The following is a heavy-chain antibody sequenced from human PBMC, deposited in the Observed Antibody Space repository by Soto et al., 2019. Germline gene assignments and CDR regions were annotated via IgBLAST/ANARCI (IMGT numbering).Heavy chain of an antibody. Sequence: GASVKVSCKASGYSFTRYGIGWARQAPGQGLEWMGWINAYNGNTNYAQNRQGRLTLTTDTSTTTAYMELRSLRSNDTAIYYCAMVDVYVTPSPQDVWGQGTTVTVSS. CDR2: INAYNGNT. D-gene: IGHD3-16*01. CDR3: AMVDVYVTPSPQDV. J-gene: IGHJ6*02. V-gene: IGHV1-18*01. CDR1: GYSFTRYG.